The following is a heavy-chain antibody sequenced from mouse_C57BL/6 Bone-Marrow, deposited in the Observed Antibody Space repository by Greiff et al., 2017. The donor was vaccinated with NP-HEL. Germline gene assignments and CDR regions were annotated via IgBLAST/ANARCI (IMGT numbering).Heavy chain of an antibody. CDR1: GYTFTSYW. CDR2: INPSNGGT. J-gene: IGHJ3*01. Sequence: QVQLQQPGPELVKPGASVKLSCKASGYTFTSYWMHWVKQRPGQGLEWIGNINPSNGGTNYNEKFKSKATLTVDKSSTTAYMQLSSLTSEDSAVYYCARDYGSSYKFAYWGQGTLVTVSA. D-gene: IGHD1-1*01. V-gene: IGHV1-53*01. CDR3: ARDYGSSYKFAY.